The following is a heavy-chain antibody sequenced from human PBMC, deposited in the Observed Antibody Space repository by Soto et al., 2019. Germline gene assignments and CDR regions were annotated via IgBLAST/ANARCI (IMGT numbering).Heavy chain of an antibody. CDR2: INHSGST. V-gene: IGHV4-34*01. Sequence: QVQLQQWGAGLLKPSETLSLICAVYGGSFSGDSWSWIRQPPGKGLEWIGEINHSGSTNYNPSLKSRVTISVDTSKNQFSLKLSSVTASDTAVYYCARLQWFGALSSGYYGMDVWGQGTTVTVSS. J-gene: IGHJ6*02. D-gene: IGHD3-10*01. CDR1: GGSFSGDS. CDR3: ARLQWFGALSSGYYGMDV.